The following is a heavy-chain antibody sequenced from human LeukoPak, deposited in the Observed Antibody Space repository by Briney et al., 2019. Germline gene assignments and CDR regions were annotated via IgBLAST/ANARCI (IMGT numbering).Heavy chain of an antibody. V-gene: IGHV4-59*12. J-gene: IGHJ5*02. Sequence: SETLSLTCTVSGGSISSYYWSWIRQPPGKGLEWIGYIYYSGSTNYNPSLKSRVTISVDTSKNQFSLKLSSVTAADTAVYYCARGPSSSLRYFDWLPNWFDPWGQGTLVTVSS. D-gene: IGHD3-9*01. CDR3: ARGPSSSLRYFDWLPNWFDP. CDR2: IYYSGST. CDR1: GGSISSYY.